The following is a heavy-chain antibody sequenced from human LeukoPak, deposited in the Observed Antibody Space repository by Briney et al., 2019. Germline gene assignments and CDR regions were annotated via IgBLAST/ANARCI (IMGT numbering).Heavy chain of an antibody. D-gene: IGHD3-10*01. V-gene: IGHV4-34*01. CDR1: GGSFSGYY. Sequence: SETLSLTCAVSGGSFSGYYWSWIRQPPGKGLEWIGEINHSGSTNYNPSLKSRVTISVDTSKNQFSLKLSSVTAADTAVYYCARLYYGSGRYYADYWGQGTLVTVSS. CDR3: ARLYYGSGRYYADY. CDR2: INHSGST. J-gene: IGHJ4*02.